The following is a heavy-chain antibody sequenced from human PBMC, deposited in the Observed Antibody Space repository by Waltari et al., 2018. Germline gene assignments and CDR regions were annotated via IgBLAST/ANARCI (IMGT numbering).Heavy chain of an antibody. D-gene: IGHD3-22*01. Sequence: EVQLVESGGGLVQPGGSLKLSCAASGFTFSGSAMHWVRRASGKGLEWVGRIRSKANNFATVYAASVKGRFTISRDDSKNTAYLQMNSLKTEDTAVYYCSTVDSSGYYSYWGQGTLVTVSS. V-gene: IGHV3-73*02. CDR1: GFTFSGSA. CDR3: STVDSSGYYSY. J-gene: IGHJ4*02. CDR2: IRSKANNFAT.